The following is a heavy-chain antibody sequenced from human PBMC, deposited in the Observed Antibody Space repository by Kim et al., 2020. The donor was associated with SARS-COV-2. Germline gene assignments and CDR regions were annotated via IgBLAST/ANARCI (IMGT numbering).Heavy chain of an antibody. Sequence: GSTYYADSVKGRFTISRDNSKNTLYLQMKSLRAEDTAVYYCARDAELSDYWGQGTLVTVSS. CDR2: GST. CDR3: ARDAELSDY. J-gene: IGHJ4*02. V-gene: IGHV3-23*01. D-gene: IGHD1-7*01.